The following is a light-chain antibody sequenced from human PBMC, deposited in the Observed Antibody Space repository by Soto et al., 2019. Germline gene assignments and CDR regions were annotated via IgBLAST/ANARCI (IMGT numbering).Light chain of an antibody. Sequence: DIVMTQSPLSLPVTPGEPASISCRSSQSLVHSNGYNYLDWYLQKPGQSPQLLIDLGSNRASGVPDRFSGSGSGTDFTLTISRVEAEDVGVYYCMQALQTPTFGQGTRLEIK. CDR1: QSLVHSNGYNY. CDR3: MQALQTPT. CDR2: LGS. V-gene: IGKV2-28*01. J-gene: IGKJ5*01.